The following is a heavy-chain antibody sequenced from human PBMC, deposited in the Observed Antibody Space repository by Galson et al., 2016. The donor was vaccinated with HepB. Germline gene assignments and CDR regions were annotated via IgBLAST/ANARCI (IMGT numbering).Heavy chain of an antibody. V-gene: IGHV3-33*01. Sequence: SLRLSCAASGFTFSSYGMHWVRQAPGKGLEWVAAIWYDGSNKYYADSVKGRFTISRDNSKNTLYLQMNSLRAEDTAVCYCAREALIAVTLLDVWGQGTTVTVSS. D-gene: IGHD6-19*01. J-gene: IGHJ6*02. CDR1: GFTFSSYG. CDR3: AREALIAVTLLDV. CDR2: IWYDGSNK.